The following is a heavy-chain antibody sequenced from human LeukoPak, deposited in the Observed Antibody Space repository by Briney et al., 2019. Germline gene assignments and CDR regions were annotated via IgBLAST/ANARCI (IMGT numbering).Heavy chain of an antibody. J-gene: IGHJ4*02. Sequence: PSETLSLTCTVSGGSISSYYWSWIRQPPGKGLEWIGYIYYSGSTNYNPSLKSRVTISVDTSKNQFSLKLSSVTAADTAVYYCARRGGLTDDYWGQGTLVTVSS. CDR2: IYYSGST. D-gene: IGHD3-10*01. V-gene: IGHV4-59*08. CDR3: ARRGGLTDDY. CDR1: GGSISSYY.